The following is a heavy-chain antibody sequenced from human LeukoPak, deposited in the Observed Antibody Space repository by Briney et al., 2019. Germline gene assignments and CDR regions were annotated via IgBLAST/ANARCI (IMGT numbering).Heavy chain of an antibody. CDR1: GGTFSSYA. Sequence: GASVKVSCKASGGTFSSYAISWVRQAPGQGLEWMGGFDPEDGETIYAQKFQGRVTMTEDTSTDTAYMELSSLRSEDTAVYYCATDPRGYSSGWYKAFDIWGQGTMVTVSS. CDR2: FDPEDGET. CDR3: ATDPRGYSSGWYKAFDI. V-gene: IGHV1-24*01. D-gene: IGHD6-19*01. J-gene: IGHJ3*02.